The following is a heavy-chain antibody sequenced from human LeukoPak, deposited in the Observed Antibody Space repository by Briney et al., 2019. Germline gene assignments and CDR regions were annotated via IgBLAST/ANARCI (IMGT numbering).Heavy chain of an antibody. CDR1: GYSFTSYW. D-gene: IGHD2-15*01. Sequence: GESLKISCKGSGYSFTSYWIGWVRQTPGKGLEWMGIIYPGDSDTRYSPSFQGQVTISADKSISTAYLQWSSLKASDTAMYYCATMAELAAAPFDYWGQGTLVTVSS. J-gene: IGHJ4*02. V-gene: IGHV5-51*01. CDR2: IYPGDSDT. CDR3: ATMAELAAAPFDY.